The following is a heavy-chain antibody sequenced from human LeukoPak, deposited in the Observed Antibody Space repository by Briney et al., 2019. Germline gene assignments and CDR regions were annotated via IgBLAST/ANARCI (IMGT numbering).Heavy chain of an antibody. CDR3: ARGGAMAQDDAFDI. CDR1: GGSISSYY. J-gene: IGHJ3*02. Sequence: SETLSLTCTVSGGSISSYYWSWIRQPPAKGLERIGYIYYSGSTNYNPSLKSRVTISVDTSKNQFSLKLSSVTAADTAVYYCARGGAMAQDDAFDIWGQGTMVTVSS. V-gene: IGHV4-59*01. D-gene: IGHD3-16*01. CDR2: IYYSGST.